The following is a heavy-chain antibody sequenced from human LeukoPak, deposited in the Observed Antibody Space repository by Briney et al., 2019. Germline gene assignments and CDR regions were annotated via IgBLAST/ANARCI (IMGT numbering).Heavy chain of an antibody. CDR2: ISASGGST. CDR3: ARGAGYNYPYYFDY. D-gene: IGHD5-24*01. CDR1: GFTFSSSA. Sequence: GSLRLSCAASGFTFSSSAMSWVRQVPGKGLEWVSGISASGGSTYYADSVRGRFTISRDNSKNTLYLQMNSLRAEDTAVYYCARGAGYNYPYYFDYWGQGTLVTVSS. V-gene: IGHV3-23*01. J-gene: IGHJ4*02.